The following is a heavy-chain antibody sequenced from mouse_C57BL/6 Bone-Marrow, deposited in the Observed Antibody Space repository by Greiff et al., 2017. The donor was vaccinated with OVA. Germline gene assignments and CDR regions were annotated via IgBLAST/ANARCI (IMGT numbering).Heavy chain of an antibody. CDR3: ARLPHGAWFAY. V-gene: IGHV1-53*01. Sequence: QVHVKQPGTELVKPGASVKLSCKASGYTFTSYWMHWVKQRPGQGLEWIGNINPSNGGTNYNEKFKSKATLTVDKSSSTAYMQLSSLTSEDSAVYYCARLPHGAWFAYWGQGTLVTVSA. CDR1: GYTFTSYW. CDR2: INPSNGGT. D-gene: IGHD6-1*01. J-gene: IGHJ3*01.